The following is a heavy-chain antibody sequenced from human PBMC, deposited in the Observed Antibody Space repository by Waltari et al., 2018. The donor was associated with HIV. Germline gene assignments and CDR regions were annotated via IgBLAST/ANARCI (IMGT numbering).Heavy chain of an antibody. J-gene: IGHJ2*01. Sequence: QLQLQESGPGLVKPSETLSITCTDPGGPVRSSSYFRGWIRQPPGKGLEWIGRIYYTGRAYYNPSLKSRVTISVDTSKNQFSLKVTSVTAADTAVYYCARHALRVGAAYWNFDLWGRGTLVTVSS. CDR1: GGPVRSSSYF. D-gene: IGHD1-26*01. CDR2: IYYTGRA. V-gene: IGHV4-39*01. CDR3: ARHALRVGAAYWNFDL.